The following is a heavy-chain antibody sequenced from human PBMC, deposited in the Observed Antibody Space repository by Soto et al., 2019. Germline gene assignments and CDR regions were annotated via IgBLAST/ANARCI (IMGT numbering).Heavy chain of an antibody. CDR1: GGSFSGYY. CDR2: INHSGST. D-gene: IGHD3-16*02. J-gene: IGHJ5*02. Sequence: QVQLQQWGAGLLKPSETLSLTCAVYGGSFSGYYWSWIRQPPGQGLEWIGEINHSGSTNYNPSLKSRVTISVDTSKNQFSLKLSSVTAADTAVYYCAGDIWGSYRSWFDPWGQGTLVTVSS. CDR3: AGDIWGSYRSWFDP. V-gene: IGHV4-34*01.